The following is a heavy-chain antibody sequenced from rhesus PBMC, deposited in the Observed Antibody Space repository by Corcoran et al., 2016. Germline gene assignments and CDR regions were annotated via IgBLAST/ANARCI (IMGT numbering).Heavy chain of an antibody. Sequence: QVQLQESGPGLVKPSETLSLTCAVSGGSISSNYWSWIRRSPGKGLEWIGYIYGDSGSTNSTPPLKSRVTISTDTSKNQFSLKLSSVTAADTAVYYCARWGYRNSLDVWGRGVLVTVSS. J-gene: IGHJ5-2*02. CDR1: GGSISSNY. V-gene: IGHV4-160*01. CDR3: ARWGYRNSLDV. D-gene: IGHD5-42*01. CDR2: IYGDSGST.